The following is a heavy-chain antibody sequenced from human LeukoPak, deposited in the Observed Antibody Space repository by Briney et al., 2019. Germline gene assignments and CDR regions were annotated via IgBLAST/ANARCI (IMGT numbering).Heavy chain of an antibody. V-gene: IGHV3-30*02. CDR3: ARDLRYYDFWSGQNGYYFDY. Sequence: GGSLRLSCAASGFTFISYGMHWVRQAPGKGLEWVAFIRSDGINKYYADSVKGRFTISRDTSKNTLYLQMNSLRAEDTAVYYCARDLRYYDFWSGQNGYYFDYWGQGTLVTVSS. CDR2: IRSDGINK. J-gene: IGHJ4*02. D-gene: IGHD3-3*01. CDR1: GFTFISYG.